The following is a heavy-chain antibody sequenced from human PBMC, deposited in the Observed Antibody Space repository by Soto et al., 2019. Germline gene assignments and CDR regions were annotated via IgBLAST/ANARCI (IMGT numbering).Heavy chain of an antibody. V-gene: IGHV4-4*02. Sequence: SETLSLTCGVSGGTVASSHWWSWVRQSPGGGLEWIGNVYHTGDTNLNPSLQSRVTISVDKSNNQFSLRLNSPTAADTAVYFCAREIVTAGGNNYFDPWGPGTLVTVSS. CDR1: GGTVASSHW. J-gene: IGHJ5*02. CDR3: AREIVTAGGNNYFDP. D-gene: IGHD2-21*02. CDR2: VYHTGDT.